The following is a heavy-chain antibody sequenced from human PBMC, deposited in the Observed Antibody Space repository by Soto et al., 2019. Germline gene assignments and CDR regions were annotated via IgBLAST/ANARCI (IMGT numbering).Heavy chain of an antibody. CDR2: IYYSGST. V-gene: IGHV4-31*03. J-gene: IGHJ6*02. CDR1: VGSISGGGYY. CDR3: ARDKLLDV. Sequence: SETLSLTCTVSVGSISGGGYYWSGIRQHPGKGLEWIGYIYYSGSTYYNPSLKSRVTISVDTSKNQFSLKLSSVTAADTAVYYCARDKLLDVSGQGTTVTVS. D-gene: IGHD1-1*01.